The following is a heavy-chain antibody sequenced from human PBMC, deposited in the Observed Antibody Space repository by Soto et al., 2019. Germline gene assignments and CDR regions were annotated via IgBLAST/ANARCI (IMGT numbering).Heavy chain of an antibody. CDR2: ITPLLGIT. D-gene: IGHD3-10*01. CDR3: ARGPRGSLDI. V-gene: IGHV1-69*02. J-gene: IGHJ3*02. CDR1: GASFSSFT. Sequence: ASVKVSCKFAGASFSSFTITWVRQAPGQGLEWMGRITPLLGITDNAQRFQGRVTITADKSTSTSYMELSGLRSEDTAVYFCARGPRGSLDIWGQGTMVTVSS.